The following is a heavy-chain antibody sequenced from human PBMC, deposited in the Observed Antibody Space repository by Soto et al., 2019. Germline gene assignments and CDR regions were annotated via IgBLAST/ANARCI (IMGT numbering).Heavy chain of an antibody. CDR3: ARPRDYSTSLSFLY. CDR2: IYPSDSDV. Sequence: LGESLKISCKGFGYSFIHYWIAWVRQTPGTGLEWMGLIYPSDSDVRYSPSFQGQVTISADKSINTAYLQWSSLKASDTAMYYCARPRDYSTSLSFLYWGQGTQVTVSS. J-gene: IGHJ4*02. D-gene: IGHD6-6*01. CDR1: GYSFIHYW. V-gene: IGHV5-51*01.